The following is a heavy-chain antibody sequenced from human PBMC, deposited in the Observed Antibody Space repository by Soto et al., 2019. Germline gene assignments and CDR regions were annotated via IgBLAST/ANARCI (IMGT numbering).Heavy chain of an antibody. CDR1: GFTFSSSA. CDR3: ARCTVDTIVTSGWCHYLDP. CDR2: DSGSGGTT. D-gene: IGHD6-19*01. Sequence: EVQLLDSGEGLVQPGGSLRLSCAASGFTFSSSAMSWVRQAPGKGLEWVSADSGSGGTTYYADSVRGRFTISRDNSKNTLYLQMNSLRAEDTAIYFCARCTVDTIVTSGWCHYLDPWGQGTLVTVSS. V-gene: IGHV3-23*01. J-gene: IGHJ5*02.